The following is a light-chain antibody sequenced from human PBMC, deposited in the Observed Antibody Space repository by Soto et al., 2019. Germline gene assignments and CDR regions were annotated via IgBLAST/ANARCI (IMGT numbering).Light chain of an antibody. CDR2: RAS. CDR1: EGVTTN. J-gene: IGKJ1*01. V-gene: IGKV3-15*01. Sequence: EIVMTQSPSTLSVSPGERVTLSCRASEGVTTNLAWYQQKPGQAPRLLVYRASTRATGIPAIFSAGWSGTEFTHTISCLQSEVFALDFCQQYNDWPTRWTFGQGPKVEGK. CDR3: QQYNDWPTRWT.